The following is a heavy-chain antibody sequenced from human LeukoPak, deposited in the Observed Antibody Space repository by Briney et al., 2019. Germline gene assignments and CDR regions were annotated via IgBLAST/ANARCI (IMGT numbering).Heavy chain of an antibody. J-gene: IGHJ4*02. Sequence: PSETLSLTCTVSGGSISSYYWSWIRQPPGKGLEWIGYIYYSGSTNYSPSLKSRVTISVDTSKNQFSLKLSPVTAADTAVYYCARLYSSSLGRVFDYWGQGTLVTVSS. CDR1: GGSISSYY. V-gene: IGHV4-59*01. CDR2: IYYSGST. CDR3: ARLYSSSLGRVFDY. D-gene: IGHD6-13*01.